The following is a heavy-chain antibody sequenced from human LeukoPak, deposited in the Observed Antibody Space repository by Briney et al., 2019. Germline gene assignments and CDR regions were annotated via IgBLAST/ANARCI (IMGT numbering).Heavy chain of an antibody. J-gene: IGHJ6*02. V-gene: IGHV4-39*02. D-gene: IGHD1-26*01. CDR3: ARASGPLVGATFYYGMDV. Sequence: PSETLSLTCTVSGVSISSSRYYRGWIRQPPGKGLGWIGGIYYTGNTYYNPSLNSRVTISIDTSKNQLSLKLSSVTAADTAVYYCARASGPLVGATFYYGMDVWGQGTTVTVSS. CDR1: GVSISSSRYY. CDR2: IYYTGNT.